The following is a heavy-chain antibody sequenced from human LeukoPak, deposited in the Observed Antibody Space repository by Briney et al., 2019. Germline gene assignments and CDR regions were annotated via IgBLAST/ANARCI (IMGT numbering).Heavy chain of an antibody. V-gene: IGHV1-2*02. CDR2: ITPNSGGT. D-gene: IGHD2-21*01. CDR3: ARDFTIGVTRNLDY. J-gene: IGHJ4*02. CDR1: GYTFTGYY. Sequence: ASVKVSCKASGYTFTGYYMHWVRQAPGQGLEWMGWITPNSGGTNYAQKFQGRVTMTRDTSISTAYMELSRLRSDDTAVYYCARDFTIGVTRNLDYWGQGTLVTVSS.